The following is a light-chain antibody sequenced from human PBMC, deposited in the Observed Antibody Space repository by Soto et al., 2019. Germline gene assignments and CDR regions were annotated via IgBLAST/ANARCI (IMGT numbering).Light chain of an antibody. CDR1: QSISSW. Sequence: IQMTQSPSTLPASVGDRVTITCRASQSISSWLAWYQQKPGKAPKLLIYDASSLQSGVPSRFSGSGSGTDFTLTISSLQPEDFASYYCQQSDSPPWTFGQGTKVDIK. CDR2: DAS. V-gene: IGKV1-5*01. J-gene: IGKJ1*01. CDR3: QQSDSPPWT.